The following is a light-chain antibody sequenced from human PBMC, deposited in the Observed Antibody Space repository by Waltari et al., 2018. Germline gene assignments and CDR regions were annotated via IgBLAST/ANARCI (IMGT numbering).Light chain of an antibody. CDR1: NIGTTG. V-gene: IGLV3-21*03. CDR2: DNT. J-gene: IGLJ2*01. Sequence: SYVLTQPPSVSVAPGKTATITCGGANIGTTGVHWYQQKPDQAPVLVIYDNTDRPSGIPERFSGSNSGNTATLTISSVEAGDEADYYCQLWDSGSDHVVFGGGTKLTVL. CDR3: QLWDSGSDHVV.